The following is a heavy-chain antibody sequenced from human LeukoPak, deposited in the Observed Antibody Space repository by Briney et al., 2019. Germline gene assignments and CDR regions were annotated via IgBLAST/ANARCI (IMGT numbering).Heavy chain of an antibody. CDR1: GFTFSSYG. CDR2: ISYDGSNK. D-gene: IGHD4-23*01. CDR3: AKGPDYGGNSPNYYYGMDV. Sequence: GRSLRLSCAASGFTFSSYGMHWVRQAPGKGLEWVAVISYDGSNKYYADSVKGRFTISRDNSKNTLYLQMNSLRAEDTAVYYCAKGPDYGGNSPNYYYGMDVWGQGTTVTVSS. V-gene: IGHV3-30*18. J-gene: IGHJ6*02.